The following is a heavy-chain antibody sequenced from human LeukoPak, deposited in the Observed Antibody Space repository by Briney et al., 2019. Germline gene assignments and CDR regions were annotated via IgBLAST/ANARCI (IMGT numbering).Heavy chain of an antibody. CDR3: ARDLAAAALGY. Sequence: PSQTLSLTCTVSGGSISSGSYYWSWIRQPAGKGLEWIGRIYTSGCTNYNPSLKSRVTISVDTSKNQFSLKLSSVTAADTAVYYCARDLAAAALGYWGQGTLVTVSS. CDR1: GGSISSGSYY. V-gene: IGHV4-61*02. CDR2: IYTSGCT. D-gene: IGHD6-13*01. J-gene: IGHJ4*02.